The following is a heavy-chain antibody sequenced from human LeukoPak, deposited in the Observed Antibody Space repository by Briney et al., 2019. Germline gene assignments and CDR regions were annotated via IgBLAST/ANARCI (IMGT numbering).Heavy chain of an antibody. Sequence: GGSLRLSCAASGFTFSSYSMNWVRQAPGKGLEWVSSISSSSSYIYYADSVKGRFTISRDNAKNSLYLQMNSLRAEDTAVYYCARARFLEWFIAFDIWGQGTMVTVSS. V-gene: IGHV3-21*01. D-gene: IGHD3-3*01. CDR1: GFTFSSYS. CDR3: ARARFLEWFIAFDI. J-gene: IGHJ3*02. CDR2: ISSSSSYI.